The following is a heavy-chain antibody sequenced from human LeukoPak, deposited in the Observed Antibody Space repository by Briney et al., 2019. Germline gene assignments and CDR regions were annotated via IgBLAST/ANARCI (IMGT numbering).Heavy chain of an antibody. J-gene: IGHJ3*02. V-gene: IGHV3-49*04. D-gene: IGHD1-26*01. CDR1: GFTFGDCA. CDR2: IRSKVYGGTT. CDR3: TRWVLLRDAFDI. Sequence: GGSLRLSCTGPGFTFGDCAVNWVRQAPGKGLEWVGFIRSKVYGGTTEYAASVKGRFTISRDDSKSIAYLQMNSLKTEDTAVYYCTRWVLLRDAFDIWGQGTMVTVSS.